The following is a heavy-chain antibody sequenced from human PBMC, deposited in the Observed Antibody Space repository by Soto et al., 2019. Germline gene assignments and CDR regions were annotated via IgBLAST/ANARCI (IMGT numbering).Heavy chain of an antibody. J-gene: IGHJ2*01. V-gene: IGHV2-26*01. CDR2: IFSSDEK. D-gene: IGHD1-26*01. CDR3: ARISGRDNWYFDL. Sequence: QVTLKESGPVLVKPTETLTLTCTVSGFSLSNARMGVSWIRQPPGKALEWLAHIFSSDEKSYSTSLKSRLTISKDTSKSQVVLTMTNMDPVDTATYYCARISGRDNWYFDLWGRGTLVTFSS. CDR1: GFSLSNARMG.